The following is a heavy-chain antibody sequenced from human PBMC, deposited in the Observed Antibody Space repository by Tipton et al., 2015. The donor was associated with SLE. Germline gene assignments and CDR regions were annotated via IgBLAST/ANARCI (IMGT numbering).Heavy chain of an antibody. CDR1: VDSISSSSYF. Sequence: TLSLTCTVSVDSISSSSYFWGWIRQPPGKGLEWIGTIYYGGSTYYNPSLKSRVTMSVYTSKNQFSLKLNSVTAADTAVYYCARQENAFDIWGQGTMVTVSS. V-gene: IGHV4-39*01. CDR3: ARQENAFDI. CDR2: IYYGGST. D-gene: IGHD5-24*01. J-gene: IGHJ3*02.